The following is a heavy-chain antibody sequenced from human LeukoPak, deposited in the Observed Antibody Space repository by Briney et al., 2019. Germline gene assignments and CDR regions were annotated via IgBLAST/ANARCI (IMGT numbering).Heavy chain of an antibody. CDR2: ISSSGSTI. V-gene: IGHV3-48*01. Sequence: PGGSLRLSCAASGFTFSSYWMNWVRQAPGKGLEWVSYISSSGSTIYYADSVKGRFTISRDNSKSTLYLQMNSLRAEDTAVYYCAKGYYYDSSGVDYWGQGTLVTVSS. J-gene: IGHJ4*02. D-gene: IGHD3-22*01. CDR1: GFTFSSYW. CDR3: AKGYYYDSSGVDY.